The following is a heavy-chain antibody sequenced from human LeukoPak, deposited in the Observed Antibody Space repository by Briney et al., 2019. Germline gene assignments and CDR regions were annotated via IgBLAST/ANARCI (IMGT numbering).Heavy chain of an antibody. CDR3: AKNRDSSDYPRDFDF. J-gene: IGHJ4*02. CDR1: GFTFSSYG. Sequence: GGXXRLSCAAFGFTFSSYGMHWVRQTPGKGLEWVAFIRHDGSYQQYADSVKGRFTVSRDNSKDMVYLQMNSLRTEDTAVYYCAKNRDSSDYPRDFDFWGQGTLVTVSS. D-gene: IGHD3-22*01. CDR2: IRHDGSYQ. V-gene: IGHV3-30*02.